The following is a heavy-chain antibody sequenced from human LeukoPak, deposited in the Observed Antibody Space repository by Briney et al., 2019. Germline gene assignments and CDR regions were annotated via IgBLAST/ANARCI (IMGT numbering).Heavy chain of an antibody. Sequence: GGSLRLSCAASGFTVSSNYMSWVRQAPGKGLEWVSVIYSGGGTYYADSVKGRFTISRDNSKNTLYLQMNSLRAEDTAVYYCARVKWELREGAFDIWGQGTMVTVSS. J-gene: IGHJ3*02. CDR3: ARVKWELREGAFDI. CDR1: GFTVSSNY. V-gene: IGHV3-66*01. D-gene: IGHD1-26*01. CDR2: IYSGGGT.